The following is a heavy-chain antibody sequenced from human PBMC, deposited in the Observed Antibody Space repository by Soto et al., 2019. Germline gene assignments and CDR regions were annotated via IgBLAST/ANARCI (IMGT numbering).Heavy chain of an antibody. Sequence: GSLRLSCAASGFPFSTYPMNWVRQVPGKGLEWVSGISGSGISTFYADSVKGRFTISRDNSKNTVYLQMNRLRAEDTALYYCVKLPVTTASYYYFGMDVWGQGTTVTSP. J-gene: IGHJ6*02. CDR1: GFPFSTYP. D-gene: IGHD4-4*01. CDR3: VKLPVTTASYYYFGMDV. V-gene: IGHV3-23*01. CDR2: ISGSGIST.